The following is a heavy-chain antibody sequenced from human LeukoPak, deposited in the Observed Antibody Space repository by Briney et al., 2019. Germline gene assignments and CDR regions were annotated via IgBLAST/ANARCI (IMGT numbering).Heavy chain of an antibody. CDR1: GFTVSAYA. CDR2: ISYDGSNK. V-gene: IGHV3-30*04. CDR3: ARENYDFWSGYGSYYYGMDV. Sequence: GVSLRLSCAASGFTVSAYAMAWVRQAPGKGLEWVAVISYDGSNKYYADSVKGRFTISRDNSKNTLYLQMNSLRAEDTAVYYCARENYDFWSGYGSYYYGMDVWGQGTTVTVSS. J-gene: IGHJ6*02. D-gene: IGHD3-3*01.